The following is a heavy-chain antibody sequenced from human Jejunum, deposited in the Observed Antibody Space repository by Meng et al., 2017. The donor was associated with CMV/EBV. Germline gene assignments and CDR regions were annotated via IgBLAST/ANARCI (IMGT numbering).Heavy chain of an antibody. Sequence: QVQVVWSRDVGAQDGGWLRRYFAASGFAFRINSIRWVRQAPGQGLEWLAIISYDGTNKYYADSLKGRYTSSRDNSKNTAFLQMNSLRPDDTGVYYCTSDYGGFDPWGQGTLVTVSS. D-gene: IGHD4/OR15-4a*01. CDR2: ISYDGTNK. J-gene: IGHJ5*02. CDR3: TSDYGGFDP. V-gene: IGHV3-30-3*01. CDR1: GFAFRINS.